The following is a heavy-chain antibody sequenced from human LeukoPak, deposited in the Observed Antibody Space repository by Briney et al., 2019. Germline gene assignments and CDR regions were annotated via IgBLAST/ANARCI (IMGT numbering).Heavy chain of an antibody. J-gene: IGHJ1*01. CDR2: IYYSGST. CDR1: GGSISSYY. D-gene: IGHD5-12*01. Sequence: SETLSLTCTVSGGSISSYYWSWIRQPPGKGLEWIGYIYYSGSTNYNPSLKSRVTISVDTSKNQFSLKLSSVTAADTAVYYCARGDGGYVEYFQHWGQGTLVTVSS. CDR3: ARGDGGYVEYFQH. V-gene: IGHV4-59*01.